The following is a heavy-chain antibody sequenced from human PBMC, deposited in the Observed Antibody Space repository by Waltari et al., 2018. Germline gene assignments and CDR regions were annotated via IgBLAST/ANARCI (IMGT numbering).Heavy chain of an antibody. D-gene: IGHD3-10*01. CDR3: ARIYGSGSPIPSVDY. Sequence: QLQLQESGPGLVKPSETLSLTCTVSGGSISRSNYYWGWIRQPPGKGLDWIARICHSGCTYYNPSPKSPVTISVDTSKNQFSLKLTSVTAADTAVYYCARIYGSGSPIPSVDYWGQGTLVTVSS. CDR2: ICHSGCT. V-gene: IGHV4-39*01. J-gene: IGHJ4*02. CDR1: GGSISRSNYY.